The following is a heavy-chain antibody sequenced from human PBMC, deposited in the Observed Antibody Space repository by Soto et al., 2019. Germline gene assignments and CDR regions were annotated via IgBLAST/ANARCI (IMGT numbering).Heavy chain of an antibody. J-gene: IGHJ3*02. CDR2: IYHIGST. Sequence: PSETLSLTCTVSGGSISSDTHYWTWIRQHPGKGLEWIGNIYHIGSTYYNMALQSRVSMSVDRFKNQFSLKVNSVTAADTAVYYCARASRMGTALDPDAFDIWGQGRMVTVSS. D-gene: IGHD1-1*01. V-gene: IGHV4-31*03. CDR1: GGSISSDTHY. CDR3: ARASRMGTALDPDAFDI.